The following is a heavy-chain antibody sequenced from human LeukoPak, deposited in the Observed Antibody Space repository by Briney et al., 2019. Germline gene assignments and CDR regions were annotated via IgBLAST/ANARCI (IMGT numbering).Heavy chain of an antibody. CDR2: INTNTGNP. V-gene: IGHV7-4-1*02. CDR1: GYIFTTYA. D-gene: IGHD3-10*01. CDR3: ARPSGSYYYYYYMDV. J-gene: IGHJ6*03. Sequence: ASVKVSCKASGYIFTTYAVNWVRQAPGQGLEWMGWINTNTGNPTYAQGFTGRFVFSLDTSVSTAYLQISSLKAEDTAVYYCARPSGSYYYYYYMDVWGKGTTVTVSS.